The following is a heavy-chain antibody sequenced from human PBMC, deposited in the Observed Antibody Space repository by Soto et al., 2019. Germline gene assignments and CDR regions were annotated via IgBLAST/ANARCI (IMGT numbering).Heavy chain of an antibody. Sequence: ASVKVSCKASGFSFSDYFMHWVRQAPGQGLEWMGIINPSGDSRNYAQKFQGRVTITRDTSTSTVYMDLSSLRYEDTAVYYCARDKSQNYGPQAASSWFNTWGQGTPVTVSP. V-gene: IGHV1-46*01. CDR2: INPSGDSR. D-gene: IGHD4-17*01. CDR3: ARDKSQNYGPQAASSWFNT. CDR1: GFSFSDYF. J-gene: IGHJ5*02.